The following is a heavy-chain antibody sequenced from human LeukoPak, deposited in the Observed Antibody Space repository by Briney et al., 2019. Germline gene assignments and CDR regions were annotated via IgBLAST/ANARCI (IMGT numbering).Heavy chain of an antibody. CDR2: ISGSGGST. CDR3: ARCRGGSCYYYFDY. Sequence: GGSLTLSCAASGFTFNIYAMSWPPGAPGKGGEGVSDISGSGGSTLYGLPEKGRFTNSRDKSKNTLYLQMNSLRAEDTAIYYCARCRGGSCYYYFDYWGQGTLVTVSS. J-gene: IGHJ4*02. CDR1: GFTFNIYA. D-gene: IGHD2-15*01. V-gene: IGHV3-23*01.